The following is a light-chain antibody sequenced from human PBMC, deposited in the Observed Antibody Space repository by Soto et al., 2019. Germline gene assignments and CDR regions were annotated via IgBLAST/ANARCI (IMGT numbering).Light chain of an antibody. J-gene: IGLJ3*02. V-gene: IGLV1-44*01. CDR2: SNN. CDR1: SSNIGSNT. CDR3: AAWDDSLNGSV. Sequence: QSVLTQPPSASGTPGQRVTISCSGSSSNIGSNTVNWYQQLPGTAPKILIYSNNQRPSGVPDRFSGSKSGTSASLAISCLQYEEEADYYCAAWDDSLNGSVFGGGTQLTVL.